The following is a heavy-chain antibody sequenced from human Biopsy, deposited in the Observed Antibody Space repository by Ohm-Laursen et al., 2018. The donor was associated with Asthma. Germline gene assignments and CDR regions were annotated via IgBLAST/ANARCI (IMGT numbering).Heavy chain of an antibody. CDR3: AGAQDYYDSRGYYRSFDY. CDR2: IYYSGST. D-gene: IGHD3-22*01. Sequence: SQTLSLTCIVSYGSITSGGYYWTWIRQHPGKGLEWIGFIYYSGSTYYNPSLKSRVSISIDTSKNQFSLKLSSVTAADTAVYHCAGAQDYYDSRGYYRSFDYWGQGTLVTVSS. V-gene: IGHV4-31*03. J-gene: IGHJ4*02. CDR1: YGSITSGGYY.